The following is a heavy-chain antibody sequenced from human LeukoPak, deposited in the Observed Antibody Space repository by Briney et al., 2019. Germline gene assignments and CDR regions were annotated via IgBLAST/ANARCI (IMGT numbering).Heavy chain of an antibody. V-gene: IGHV3-53*01. D-gene: IGHD3-3*01. CDR1: GFTVSSNY. CDR2: IYSGGST. Sequence: GGSLRLSCAASGFTVSSNYMSWVRQAPGKGLEWVSVIYSGGSTYYADSVKGRFTISRDNSKNTLCLQMNSLRAEDTAVYYCASLDYDFWRPTGYWGQGTLVTVSS. CDR3: ASLDYDFWRPTGY. J-gene: IGHJ4*02.